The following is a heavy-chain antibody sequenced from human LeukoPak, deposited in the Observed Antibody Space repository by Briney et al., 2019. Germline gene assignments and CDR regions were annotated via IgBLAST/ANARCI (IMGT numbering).Heavy chain of an antibody. D-gene: IGHD2-15*01. CDR3: ARGGRYCSGGSCYATYYYYYFMDV. CDR1: GYTFTSYD. J-gene: IGHJ6*03. Sequence: GASVKVSCKASGYTFTSYDINWVRQATGQGLEWMGWMNPNSGNTGYAQKFQGRVTITRNTSISTAYMELSSLRSEDTAVYYCARGGRYCSGGSCYATYYYYYFMDVWGKGTTVTVSS. V-gene: IGHV1-8*03. CDR2: MNPNSGNT.